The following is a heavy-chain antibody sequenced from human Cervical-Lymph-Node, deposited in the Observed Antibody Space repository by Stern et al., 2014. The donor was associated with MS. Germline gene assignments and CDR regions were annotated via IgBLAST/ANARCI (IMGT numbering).Heavy chain of an antibody. J-gene: IGHJ6*02. V-gene: IGHV3-23*04. D-gene: IGHD2-2*01. CDR3: AKDLGRGVVVVPLYGLDV. CDR2: ISDSGVYT. Sequence: VQLVQSGGGLVQPGGSLRLSCAASGFTFSTYAFSWVRQAPGKGLAWVSSISDSGVYTYYADSVKGRFTISRDNSKSMLYLEMQSLRAEDTAVYHCAKDLGRGVVVVPLYGLDVWGQGTTVTVSS. CDR1: GFTFSTYA.